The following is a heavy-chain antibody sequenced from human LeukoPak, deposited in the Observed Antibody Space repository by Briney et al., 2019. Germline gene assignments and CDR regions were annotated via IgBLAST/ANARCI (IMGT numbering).Heavy chain of an antibody. D-gene: IGHD3-22*01. CDR3: ATGSGYYYDH. J-gene: IGHJ4*02. CDR2: ISYDGSNK. CDR1: GFTFSSYA. V-gene: IGHV3-30*04. Sequence: SGGSLRLSCAASGFTFSSYAMHWVRQAPGKGLEWVAVISYDGSNKYYADSVKGRFTISRDNSKNTLYVQMDSLRVEDTAVYYCATGSGYYYDHWGQGTLVTVSS.